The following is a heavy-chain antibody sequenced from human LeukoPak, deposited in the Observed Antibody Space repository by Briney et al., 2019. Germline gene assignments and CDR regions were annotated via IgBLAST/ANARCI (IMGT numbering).Heavy chain of an antibody. V-gene: IGHV4-34*01. J-gene: IGHJ4*02. CDR3: ARGSRKDIVLMVYAMTFDY. CDR2: INHSGST. CDR1: GGSFSGYY. Sequence: PSETLSLTCAVYGGSFSGYYWSWIRQPPGKGLEWIGEINHSGSTNYNPSLKSRVTISVDTSKNQFSPKLSSVTAADTAVYYCARGSRKDIVLMVYAMTFDYWGQGTLVTVSS. D-gene: IGHD2-8*01.